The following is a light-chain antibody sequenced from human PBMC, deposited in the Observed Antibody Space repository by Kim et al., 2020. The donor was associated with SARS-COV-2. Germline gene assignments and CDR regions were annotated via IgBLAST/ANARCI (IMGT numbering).Light chain of an antibody. J-gene: IGKJ1*01. CDR3: VQDYNYPWT. CDR2: AAS. CDR1: QGIRND. Sequence: IQMTQSPSSLSASVGDRVTITCRASQGIRNDLGWYQQKPGKAPKVLIYAASSLQSGVSSRFSGSGSGTDFTLTISSLQAEDSATYYCVQDYNYPWTFGQGTKVDIK. V-gene: IGKV1-6*01.